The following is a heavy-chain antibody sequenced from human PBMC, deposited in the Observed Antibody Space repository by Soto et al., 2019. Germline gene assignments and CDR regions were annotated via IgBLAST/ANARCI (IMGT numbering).Heavy chain of an antibody. J-gene: IGHJ4*02. Sequence: PSETLSLTCTVSGGSISSYYWSWIRQPPGKGLEWIGYIYYSGSTNYNPSLKSRVTISVDTSKNQFSLKLSSVTAADTAVYYCARDYCTNGVCYSDYWGQGTLVTVSS. D-gene: IGHD2-8*01. CDR1: GGSISSYY. CDR3: ARDYCTNGVCYSDY. CDR2: IYYSGST. V-gene: IGHV4-59*01.